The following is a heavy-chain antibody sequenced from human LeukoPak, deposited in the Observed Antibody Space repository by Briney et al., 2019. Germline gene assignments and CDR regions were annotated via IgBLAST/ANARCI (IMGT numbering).Heavy chain of an antibody. CDR1: GYSFTSYW. CDR3: ATSTYYYGSGSDYYFDY. CDR2: IYPGDSDT. V-gene: IGHV5-51*01. D-gene: IGHD3-10*01. J-gene: IGHJ4*02. Sequence: GESLKISCNGSGYSFTSYWIGWVRPLPGKGLEWMGIIYPGDSDTRYSPSFQGQVTISADKSISTAYLQWSSLKASDTAMYYCATSTYYYGSGSDYYFDYWGQGTLVTVSS.